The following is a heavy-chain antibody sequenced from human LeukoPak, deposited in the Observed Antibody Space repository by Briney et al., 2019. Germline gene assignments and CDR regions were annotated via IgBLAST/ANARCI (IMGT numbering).Heavy chain of an antibody. CDR2: INAGNGNT. CDR3: ARGLIVVVTADWWAFDI. Sequence: GASVKVSCKASGYTFTSYAMHWVRQAPGQRLEWMGWINAGNGNTKYSQKFQGRVTITRDTSASTAYMELSSLRSEDTAVYYCARGLIVVVTADWWAFDIWGQGTMVTVSS. J-gene: IGHJ3*02. V-gene: IGHV1-3*01. CDR1: GYTFTSYA. D-gene: IGHD2-21*02.